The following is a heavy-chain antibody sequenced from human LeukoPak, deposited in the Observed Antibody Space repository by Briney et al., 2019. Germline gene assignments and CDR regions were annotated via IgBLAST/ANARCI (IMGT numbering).Heavy chain of an antibody. CDR2: ISWNSGSI. V-gene: IGHV3-9*01. D-gene: IGHD3-16*01. CDR3: AKDIGFGGPRSAFDI. CDR1: GFTFDDYA. J-gene: IGHJ3*02. Sequence: PGGSLRLSCAASGFTFDDYAMHWVRQAPGKGLEWVSGISWNSGSIGYADSVKGRFTISRDNAKNSLYLQMNSLRAEDTALYYCAKDIGFGGPRSAFDIWGQGTMVTVSS.